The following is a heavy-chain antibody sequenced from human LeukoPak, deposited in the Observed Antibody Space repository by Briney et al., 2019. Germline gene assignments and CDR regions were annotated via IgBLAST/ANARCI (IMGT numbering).Heavy chain of an antibody. Sequence: ASVTVSCKASGYTFTSYGISWVRQAPGQGLEWIGWISAYNGNTNYAQKLQGRVTMTTDTSTSTAYMELRSLRSDDTAVYYCARDLGYCSSTSCPSPGWFDPWGQGTLVTVSS. J-gene: IGHJ5*02. V-gene: IGHV1-18*01. CDR3: ARDLGYCSSTSCPSPGWFDP. CDR1: GYTFTSYG. D-gene: IGHD2-2*03. CDR2: ISAYNGNT.